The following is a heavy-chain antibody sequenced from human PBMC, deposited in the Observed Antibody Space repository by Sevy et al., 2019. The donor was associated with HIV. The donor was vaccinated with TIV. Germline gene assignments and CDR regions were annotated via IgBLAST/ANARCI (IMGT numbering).Heavy chain of an antibody. D-gene: IGHD3-16*01. CDR3: ARGLRRECNGYAGGFDY. Sequence: GGSLRLSCAASGFTFSSYSMNWVRQAPGKGLEWVSSISSSSSYIYYADSVKGRFTISRDNAKNSLYLQMNSLRAEDTAVYYCARGLRRECNGYAGGFDYWGQRTLVTVSS. CDR1: GFTFSSYS. V-gene: IGHV3-21*01. CDR2: ISSSSSYI. J-gene: IGHJ4*02.